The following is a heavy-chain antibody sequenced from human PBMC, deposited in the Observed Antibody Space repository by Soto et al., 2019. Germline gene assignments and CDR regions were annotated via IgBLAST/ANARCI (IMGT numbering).Heavy chain of an antibody. D-gene: IGHD5-12*01. V-gene: IGHV3-48*02. J-gene: IGHJ6*02. Sequence: PGGSLRLSCAASGFTFSSYAMSWVRQAPGKGLEWVSYISGGSSRIFYADSVKGRFTISRDNAKNSLYLQMNSLRDEDTGVYYCARVIYGGWSTIKNYYYYAMDVWGQGTTVTVSS. CDR2: ISGGSSRI. CDR3: ARVIYGGWSTIKNYYYYAMDV. CDR1: GFTFSSYA.